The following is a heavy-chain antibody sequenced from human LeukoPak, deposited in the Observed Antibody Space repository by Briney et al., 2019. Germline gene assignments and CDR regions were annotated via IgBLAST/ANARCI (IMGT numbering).Heavy chain of an antibody. Sequence: SETLSLTCTVSGGSISSGSYYLAWIRQPPRKRLEWIGSLYYGGSTYYNPSLKSRVTISVDTSRNQFSLRLTSVTAADRAIYYCARHPPSIIEAALDYWGQGTLVTVSS. CDR1: GGSISSGSYY. CDR3: ARHPPSIIEAALDY. CDR2: LYYGGST. D-gene: IGHD6-25*01. V-gene: IGHV4-39*01. J-gene: IGHJ4*02.